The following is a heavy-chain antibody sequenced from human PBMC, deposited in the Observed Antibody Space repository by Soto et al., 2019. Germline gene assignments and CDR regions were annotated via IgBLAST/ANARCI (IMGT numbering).Heavy chain of an antibody. J-gene: IGHJ4*02. CDR2: IYPGDSDT. CDR3: ARQYGFVGATDSYYDY. D-gene: IGHD1-26*01. V-gene: IGHV5-51*01. Sequence: GESLKISCKGSGYSFTSYWIGWVRQMPGKGLEWMGIIYPGDSDTRYSPSFQGQVTISADKSISTAYLQWSSLKASDTAMYYCARQYGFVGATDSYYDYWGQGTLVTVSS. CDR1: GYSFTSYW.